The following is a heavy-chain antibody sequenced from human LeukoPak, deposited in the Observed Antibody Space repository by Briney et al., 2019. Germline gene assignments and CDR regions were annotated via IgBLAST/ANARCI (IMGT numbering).Heavy chain of an antibody. CDR3: AIDLHYWAAMDV. CDR1: GFTFSGYA. V-gene: IGHV3-23*01. CDR2: FGSDGKT. D-gene: IGHD2-8*02. Sequence: PGRSLRLSCAASGFTFSGYAMSWVRQAPGKGLEWVSGFGSDGKTHYAESVQGRFAISRDPSKTTLYLQMNSLRTEDTALYYCAIDLHYWAAMDVWGQGTTVTVSS. J-gene: IGHJ6*02.